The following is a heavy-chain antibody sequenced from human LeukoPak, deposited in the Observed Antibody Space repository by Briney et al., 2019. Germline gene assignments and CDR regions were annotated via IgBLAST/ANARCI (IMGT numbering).Heavy chain of an antibody. CDR3: ARDMTTVTPFDP. CDR2: ISAYNGNT. D-gene: IGHD4-17*01. CDR1: GYTFTSYD. J-gene: IGHJ5*02. Sequence: ASVKVSCKASGYTFTSYDIHWVRQATGQGLEWMGWISAYNGNTNYAQKFQGRVTMTTDTSTTTAYMELRSLRSDDTAVYYCARDMTTVTPFDPWGQGTLVTVSS. V-gene: IGHV1-18*01.